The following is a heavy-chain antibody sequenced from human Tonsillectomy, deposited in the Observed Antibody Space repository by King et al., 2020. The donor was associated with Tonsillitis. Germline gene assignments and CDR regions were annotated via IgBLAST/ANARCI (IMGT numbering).Heavy chain of an antibody. D-gene: IGHD6-13*01. V-gene: IGHV3-15*01. Sequence: EVQLVESGGGLVKPGGSLRLSCAASGFTFNNAWMSWVRQAPGKGLEWVGRIKSKTDGGTTDYAVPVKGRFTVSRDDSKNTLYLQMNSLKTEDTAVYFCTTGIAAAGIFDYWGQGTLVTVSS. CDR3: TTGIAAAGIFDY. CDR1: GFTFNNAW. J-gene: IGHJ4*02. CDR2: IKSKTDGGTT.